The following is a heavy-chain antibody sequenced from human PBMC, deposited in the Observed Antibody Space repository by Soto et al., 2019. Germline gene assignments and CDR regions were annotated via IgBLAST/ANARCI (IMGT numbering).Heavy chain of an antibody. Sequence: QVQLVQSGAEVKNPGASVKVSCKASGYTFTRYGIGWARQAPGQGLEWMGWINTYNGNKNYAQNVQGRVTLPTDTSTSTAYMELRSLRSNDSAIYYCAMVDVYVTPSPQDVWGQGTTFIVSS. D-gene: IGHD3-16*01. V-gene: IGHV1-18*01. CDR3: AMVDVYVTPSPQDV. CDR1: GYTFTRYG. CDR2: INTYNGNK. J-gene: IGHJ6*02.